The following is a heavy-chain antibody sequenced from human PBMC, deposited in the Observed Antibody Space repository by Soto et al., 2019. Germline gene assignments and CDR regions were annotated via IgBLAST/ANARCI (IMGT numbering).Heavy chain of an antibody. V-gene: IGHV1-2*02. CDR1: GYTFTGYY. J-gene: IGHJ4*02. D-gene: IGHD7-27*01. Sequence: GASVKVSCKASGYTFTGYYMHWVRQAPGQGLEWMGWINPNSGGTNYAQKFQGRVTMTRDTSISTAYMELSRLRSDDTAVYYCARAPPPGKGVGKATLDYWGQGTLVTVSS. CDR2: INPNSGGT. CDR3: ARAPPPGKGVGKATLDY.